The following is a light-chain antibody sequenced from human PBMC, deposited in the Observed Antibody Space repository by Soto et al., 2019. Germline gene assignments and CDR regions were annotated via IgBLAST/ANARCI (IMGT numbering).Light chain of an antibody. CDR1: QSVSSY. CDR2: DAS. CDR3: QQRSNWPPD. J-gene: IGKJ3*01. Sequence: EIVLTQSPATLSLSPGERATLSCRASQSVSSYLAWYQQKPGQAPRLLIYDASNRATGIPARFSGSGSGTDFTLTISSLEPEDFEVYYCQQRSNWPPDFGPGTKVDIK. V-gene: IGKV3-11*01.